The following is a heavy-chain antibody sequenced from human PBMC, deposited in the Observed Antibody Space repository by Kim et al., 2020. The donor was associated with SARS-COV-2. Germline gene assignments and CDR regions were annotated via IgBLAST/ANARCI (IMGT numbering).Heavy chain of an antibody. V-gene: IGHV3-11*06. Sequence: LSLTCAASGFTFSDYYMSWIRQAPGKGLEWVSYISSSSSYTNYADSVKGRFTISRDNAKNSLYLQMNSLRAEDTAVYYCAREGYYGDYAADYWGQGTLVTVSS. D-gene: IGHD4-17*01. CDR1: GFTFSDYY. J-gene: IGHJ4*02. CDR3: AREGYYGDYAADY. CDR2: ISSSSSYT.